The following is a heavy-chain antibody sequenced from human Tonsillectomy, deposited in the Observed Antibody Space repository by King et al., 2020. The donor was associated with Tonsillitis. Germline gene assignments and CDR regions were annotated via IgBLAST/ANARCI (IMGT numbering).Heavy chain of an antibody. Sequence: QLVQSGAEVKKPGSSVKVSCKASGGTFSSYAISWVRQAPGQGLEWMGGIIPIFGTAKYAQKLQGRVTITADESTGTAYMELSSLRSEDTAVYYFARDADCGGDCYYYYGMDVWGQGTTVTVSS. CDR1: GGTFSSYA. CDR3: ARDADCGGDCYYYYGMDV. J-gene: IGHJ6*02. CDR2: IIPIFGTA. D-gene: IGHD2-21*02. V-gene: IGHV1-69*01.